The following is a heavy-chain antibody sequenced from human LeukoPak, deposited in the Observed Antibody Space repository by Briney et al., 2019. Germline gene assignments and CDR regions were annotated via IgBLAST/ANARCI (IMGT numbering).Heavy chain of an antibody. CDR1: GYTFTNYG. V-gene: IGHV1-69*13. Sequence: GASVKVSCKASGYTFTNYGTTWVRQAPGQGLEWMGGIIPIFGTANYAQKFQGRVTITADESTSTAYMELSSLRSEDTAVYYCAAAYTSNYYDSSGYSNPFDYWGQGTLVTVSS. D-gene: IGHD3-22*01. J-gene: IGHJ4*02. CDR3: AAAYTSNYYDSSGYSNPFDY. CDR2: IIPIFGTA.